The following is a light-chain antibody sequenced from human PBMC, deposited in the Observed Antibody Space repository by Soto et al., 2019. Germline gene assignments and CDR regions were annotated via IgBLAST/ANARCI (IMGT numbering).Light chain of an antibody. CDR3: LQDYDYPLT. J-gene: IGKJ4*01. CDR2: ATS. V-gene: IGKV1-6*01. CDR1: QGIRND. Sequence: AIQVTQSPPSLSASVGDRVTITCRASQGIRNDLGWYQQKPGKPPKLLIYATSRLQSGVPSRFSGSGSGTDFTLTISSLQPEDFATYYCLQDYDYPLTFGGGTRVQIK.